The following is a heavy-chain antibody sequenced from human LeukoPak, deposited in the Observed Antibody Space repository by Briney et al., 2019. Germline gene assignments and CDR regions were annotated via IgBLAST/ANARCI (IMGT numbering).Heavy chain of an antibody. V-gene: IGHV3-30*04. D-gene: IGHD3-10*01. CDR1: GFTFSTYA. CDR2: ISDDGRHN. Sequence: GGSLRLSCAASGFTFSTYAMNWVRQAPGKGLEWVAVISDDGRHNYYADSVKGRFTISRDNAENSLYLQMNSLGAEDTAVYYCARDLYNSGSYFSSGDAFDIWGQGTLVTVSS. CDR3: ARDLYNSGSYFSSGDAFDI. J-gene: IGHJ3*02.